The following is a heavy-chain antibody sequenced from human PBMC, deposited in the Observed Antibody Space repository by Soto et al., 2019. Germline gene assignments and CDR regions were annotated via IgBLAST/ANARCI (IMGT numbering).Heavy chain of an antibody. CDR1: GYTFTSYD. CDR3: ARVKVTMVRAQRAFDI. V-gene: IGHV1-8*01. D-gene: IGHD3-10*01. CDR2: MNPNSGNT. Sequence: SVKVSCKASGYTFTSYDINWVRQATGQGLEWMGWMNPNSGNTGYAQKFQGRVTMTRNTSISTAYMELSSLRSEDTAVYYCARVKVTMVRAQRAFDIWGQGTMVTVSS. J-gene: IGHJ3*02.